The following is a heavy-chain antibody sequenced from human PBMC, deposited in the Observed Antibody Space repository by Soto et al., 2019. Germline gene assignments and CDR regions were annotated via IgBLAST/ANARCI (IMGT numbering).Heavy chain of an antibody. J-gene: IGHJ3*02. CDR2: ISGSSDFL. CDR1: GFTFSNSI. V-gene: IGHV3-21*01. Sequence: PGGSLRLSCAASGFTFSNSIINWVRQAPGQGLEWVSSISGSSDFLYYADSVKGRFTISRDTATNSLYLQMNSLRAKDTAVYYCATSTWYAFDIWGQGTMVTVSS. CDR3: ATSTWYAFDI. D-gene: IGHD6-13*01.